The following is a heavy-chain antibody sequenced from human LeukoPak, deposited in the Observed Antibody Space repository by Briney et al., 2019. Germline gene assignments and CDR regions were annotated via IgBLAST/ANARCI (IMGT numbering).Heavy chain of an antibody. CDR2: IYRGGST. D-gene: IGHD1-14*01. Sequence: KTGGSLRLSSAAAVFNVSTNYMSWVRQAPGKGLEWVSVIYRGGSTYYADAVKGRFTISRDNSKNTLYLQMNSLRAEDTAVYYCARVGSSNRDGMDVWGRGTTVTVSS. CDR1: VFNVSTNY. CDR3: ARVGSSNRDGMDV. V-gene: IGHV3-66*01. J-gene: IGHJ6*02.